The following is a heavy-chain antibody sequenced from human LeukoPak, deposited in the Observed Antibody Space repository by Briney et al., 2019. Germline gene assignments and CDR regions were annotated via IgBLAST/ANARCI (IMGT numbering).Heavy chain of an antibody. CDR2: IYHSGST. CDR3: SRRPRGGGSAYAFVC. J-gene: IGHJ3*01. D-gene: IGHD3-10*01. V-gene: IGHV4-38-2*01. CDR1: GYSISSGYY. Sequence: PSETLSLTCAVSGYSISSGYYWGWIRQPPGKGLEWIGSIYHSGSTYYNPSLKSRVTISVDTSKNQFSLKLSSVTAADTAEYYCSRRPRGGGSAYAFVCWGQGTMVTVSS.